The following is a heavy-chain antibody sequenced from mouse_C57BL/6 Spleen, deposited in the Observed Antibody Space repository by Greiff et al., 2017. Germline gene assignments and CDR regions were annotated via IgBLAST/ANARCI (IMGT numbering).Heavy chain of an antibody. V-gene: IGHV7-3*01. CDR3: ASSYYYGSSNWYFDV. D-gene: IGHD1-1*01. J-gene: IGHJ1*03. Sequence: EVHLVESGGGLVQPGGSLSLSCAASGFTFTDYYMSWVRQPPGKALEWLGFIRNKANGYTTEYSASVKGRFTISRDNSQSILYLQMNALRAEDSATYYCASSYYYGSSNWYFDVWGTGTTVTVSS. CDR2: IRNKANGYTT. CDR1: GFTFTDYY.